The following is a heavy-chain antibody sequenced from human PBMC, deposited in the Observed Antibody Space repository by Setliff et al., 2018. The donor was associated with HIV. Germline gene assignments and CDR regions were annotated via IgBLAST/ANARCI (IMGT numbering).Heavy chain of an antibody. CDR3: TIPASSLAPN. Sequence: PSETLSLTCTVSGGSISTYYWGWIRQSPGKGLEWIASIRSSGDTYYNPSLQSRVIISVDTSNNQISLKLTSVTAADTAVYYCTIPASSLAPNWGRGTQVTVSS. CDR1: GGSISTYY. CDR2: IRSSGDT. V-gene: IGHV4-39*01. J-gene: IGHJ4*02.